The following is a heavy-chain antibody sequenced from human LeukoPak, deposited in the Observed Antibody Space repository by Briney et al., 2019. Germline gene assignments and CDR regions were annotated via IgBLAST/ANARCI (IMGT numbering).Heavy chain of an antibody. CDR1: GGSLSGYY. V-gene: IGHV4-34*01. Sequence: SETLSLTCAVYGGSLSGYYGSWIRQSPGKGLEWLGEINHRGTTKYNPFLMSRVAISLDTSNNQFSLRMNSVTAADTAVYYCARLSVSMFGVVRSWFDPWGQGTLVTVSS. CDR2: INHRGTT. CDR3: ARLSVSMFGVVRSWFDP. J-gene: IGHJ5*02. D-gene: IGHD3-3*01.